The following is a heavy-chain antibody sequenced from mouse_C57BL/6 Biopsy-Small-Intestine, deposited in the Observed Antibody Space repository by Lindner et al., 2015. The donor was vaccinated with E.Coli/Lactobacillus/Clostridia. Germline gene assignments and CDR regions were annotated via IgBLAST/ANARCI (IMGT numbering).Heavy chain of an antibody. D-gene: IGHD2-3*01. Sequence: VQLQESGAELARPGASVKLSCKASGHTSTSYGISWVKQRTGQGLEWSGEIYPRSGNTYYNEKFKGKATLTADKSSSTAYMELRSLTSEDSAVYFCARPLDGYFDYWGQGTTLTVSS. CDR1: GHTSTSYG. V-gene: IGHV1-81*01. CDR2: IYPRSGNT. CDR3: ARPLDGYFDY. J-gene: IGHJ2*01.